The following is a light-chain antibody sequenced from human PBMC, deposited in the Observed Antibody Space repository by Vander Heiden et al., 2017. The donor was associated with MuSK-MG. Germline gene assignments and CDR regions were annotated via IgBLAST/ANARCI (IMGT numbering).Light chain of an antibody. J-gene: IGKJ1*01. CDR1: QSVSSSY. CDR3: QQDGNSPRT. CDR2: GAS. Sequence: ETVLTQSPGTLSLSSGERVTLSCRASQSVSSSYLAWYQQKPGQAPRLLIYGASSRATGIPDRFSGSGSATDFTLTISRLEPEDFAVYYCQQDGNSPRTFGQGTKVEIK. V-gene: IGKV3-20*01.